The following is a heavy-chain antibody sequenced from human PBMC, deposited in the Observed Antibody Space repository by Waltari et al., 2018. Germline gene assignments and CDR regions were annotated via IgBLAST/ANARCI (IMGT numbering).Heavy chain of an antibody. D-gene: IGHD2-15*01. CDR2: IYYSGST. J-gene: IGHJ4*02. CDR3: ARDKCSGGSCPYFDY. V-gene: IGHV4-59*01. CDR1: GGSISSYY. Sequence: QVQLQESGPGLVKPSETLSLTCTVSGGSISSYYWSWIRQPPGKGLEWIGYIYYSGSTNYNPSLKSRVTISVDTSKNQFSLKLSSVTAADTAVYYCARDKCSGGSCPYFDYWGQGTLVTVSS.